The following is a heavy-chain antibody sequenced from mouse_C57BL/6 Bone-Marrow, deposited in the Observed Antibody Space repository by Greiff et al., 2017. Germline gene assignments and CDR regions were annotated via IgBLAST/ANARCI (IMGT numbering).Heavy chain of an antibody. CDR1: GYTFTSYW. CDR3: ARGAYIFYYAMDY. V-gene: IGHV1-61*01. CDR2: IYPSDSET. J-gene: IGHJ4*01. Sequence: QVQLQQPGAELVRPGSSVKLSCKASGYTFTSYWMDWVKQRPGQGLEWIGNIYPSDSETHYNQKFKDKATLTVDKSSSTAYMQLSSLTSEDSAVYYWARGAYIFYYAMDYWGQGTSVTVSS.